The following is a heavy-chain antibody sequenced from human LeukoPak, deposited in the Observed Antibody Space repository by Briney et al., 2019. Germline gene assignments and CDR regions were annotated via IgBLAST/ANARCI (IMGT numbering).Heavy chain of an antibody. CDR3: ARDREPLPYSNNWYFDL. D-gene: IGHD6-13*01. J-gene: IGHJ2*01. CDR1: GGSISSGGYY. Sequence: SETLSLTCTVSGGSISSGGYYWSWIRQPLGKGLEWIGYIYHSGSTYYNPSLKSRVTISVDRSKNQFSLKLSSVTAADTAVYCCARDREPLPYSNNWYFDLWGRGTLVTVSS. V-gene: IGHV4-30-2*01. CDR2: IYHSGST.